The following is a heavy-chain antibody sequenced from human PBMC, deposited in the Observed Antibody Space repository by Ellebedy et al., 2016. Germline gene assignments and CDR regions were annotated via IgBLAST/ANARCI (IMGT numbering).Heavy chain of an antibody. D-gene: IGHD6-19*01. CDR3: ARTGLAVAGLDY. CDR1: GGSFSGYY. V-gene: IGHV4-34*01. CDR2: INHSGST. J-gene: IGHJ4*02. Sequence: GSLRLXXAVYGGSFSGYYWSWIRQPPGKGLEWIGEINHSGSTNYNPSLKSRVTISVDTSKNQFSLKLSSVTAADTAVYYCARTGLAVAGLDYWGQGTLVTVSS.